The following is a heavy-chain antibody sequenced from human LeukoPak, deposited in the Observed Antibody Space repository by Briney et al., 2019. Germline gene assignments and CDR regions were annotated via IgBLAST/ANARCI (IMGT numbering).Heavy chain of an antibody. CDR1: GGSISSYY. CDR2: IYYSGST. CDR3: ARYGGSKYYFDY. V-gene: IGHV4-59*01. J-gene: IGHJ4*02. D-gene: IGHD4-23*01. Sequence: TSETLSLTCTVSGGSISSYYWSWIRQPPGKGLEWIGYIYYSGSTNYNPSLKSRVTISVDTSKNQFSLKLSSVTAADTAVYYCARYGGSKYYFDYWGQGTLVTVSS.